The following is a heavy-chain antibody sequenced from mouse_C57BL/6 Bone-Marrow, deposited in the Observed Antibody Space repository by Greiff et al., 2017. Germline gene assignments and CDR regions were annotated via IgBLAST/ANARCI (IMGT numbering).Heavy chain of an antibody. CDR2: ISSGGSYT. D-gene: IGHD2-3*01. Sequence: EVQLVESGGDLVKPGGSLKLSCAASGFTFSSYGMSWVRQTPDKRLEWVATISSGGSYTYYPDSVKGRFTISRDNAKNTLYLQMSSLKSEDTAMYYYARHGGYYAFDYWGQGTTLTVSS. CDR3: ARHGGYYAFDY. CDR1: GFTFSSYG. J-gene: IGHJ2*01. V-gene: IGHV5-6*01.